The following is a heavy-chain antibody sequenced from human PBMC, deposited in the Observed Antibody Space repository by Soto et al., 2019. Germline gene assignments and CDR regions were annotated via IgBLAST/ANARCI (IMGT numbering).Heavy chain of an antibody. V-gene: IGHV4-39*01. CDR2: IYYSGST. Sequence: SETLSLTCTVSGGSISSSSYYWGWIRQPPGKGLEWIGSIYYSGSTYYNPSLKSRVTISVDTSKNQFSLKLSSVTAADTAVYYCVTSVAAAGTFSRYYYGMDVWGQGTTVTVSS. D-gene: IGHD6-13*01. J-gene: IGHJ6*02. CDR3: VTSVAAAGTFSRYYYGMDV. CDR1: GGSISSSSYY.